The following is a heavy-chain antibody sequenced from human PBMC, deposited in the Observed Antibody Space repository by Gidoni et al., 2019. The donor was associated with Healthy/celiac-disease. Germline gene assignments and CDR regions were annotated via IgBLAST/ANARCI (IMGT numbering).Heavy chain of an antibody. CDR2: IYYSGST. CDR1: GGSISSGGYY. D-gene: IGHD3-22*01. J-gene: IGHJ4*02. V-gene: IGHV4-31*03. CDR3: ARADYYDSSGYYYESKYYFDY. Sequence: QVQLQESGPGLVKPSQTLSLTCTVSGGSISSGGYYWSWIRQHPGKGLEWIGYIYYSGSTYYNPSLKSRVTISVDTSKNQFSLKLSSVTAADTAVYYCARADYYDSSGYYYESKYYFDYWGQGTLVTVSS.